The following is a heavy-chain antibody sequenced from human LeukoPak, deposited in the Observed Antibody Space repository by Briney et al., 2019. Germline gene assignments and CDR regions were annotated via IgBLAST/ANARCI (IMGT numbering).Heavy chain of an antibody. D-gene: IGHD1-26*01. J-gene: IGHJ5*02. CDR1: GFTFSCSA. Sequence: GGSLRLSSAAPGFTFSCSAIHWVRQSSGKGLEWDRQINKKDKRYATATAYAAAVKGRLTIYRDDSINTAYLQMKSLKTEDTALYYCTRDSGTYNWFDPWGQGTLVTVSS. V-gene: IGHV3-73*01. CDR3: TRDSGTYNWFDP. CDR2: INKKDKRYATAT.